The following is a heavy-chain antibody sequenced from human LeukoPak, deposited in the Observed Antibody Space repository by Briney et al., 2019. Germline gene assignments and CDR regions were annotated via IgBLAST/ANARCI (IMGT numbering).Heavy chain of an antibody. CDR2: IYPGDSDT. Sequence: GESLKISCKGSGYRFTSYWIGWVRQMPGKGLGWMGIIYPGDSDTRYSPSFQGQVTISADKSISTAYLQWSSLKASDTAMYYCARQGSVAGSDGGSYFDYWGQGTLVTVSS. V-gene: IGHV5-51*01. D-gene: IGHD6-19*01. CDR3: ARQGSVAGSDGGSYFDY. CDR1: GYRFTSYW. J-gene: IGHJ4*02.